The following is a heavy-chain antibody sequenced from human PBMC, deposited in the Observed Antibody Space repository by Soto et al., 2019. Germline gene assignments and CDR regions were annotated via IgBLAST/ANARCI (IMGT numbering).Heavy chain of an antibody. D-gene: IGHD3-22*01. V-gene: IGHV3-7*05. CDR2: IKQDGSEK. Sequence: EVQLVESGGGLVQPGGSLRLSCAASGFTFSSYWMSWVRQAPGKGLEWVANIKQDGSEKYYVDSVKGRFTISRDNAKNSLYLQMNSLRAEDTAVYYCARDSKLVNGDYAYGMDVWGQGTTVTVSS. J-gene: IGHJ6*02. CDR1: GFTFSSYW. CDR3: ARDSKLVNGDYAYGMDV.